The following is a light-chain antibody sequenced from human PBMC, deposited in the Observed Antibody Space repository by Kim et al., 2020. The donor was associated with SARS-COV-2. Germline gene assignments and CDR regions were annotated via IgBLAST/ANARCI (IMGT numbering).Light chain of an antibody. CDR1: QSVSSS. CDR2: GAS. Sequence: APGERATLSCRASQSVSSSLAWYQQKRGQAPRLLIYGASTRAIGIPARFSGSGSGTEFTLTISSPQSEDFAVYYCQQYNNWPPITFGQGTRLEIK. V-gene: IGKV3-15*01. J-gene: IGKJ5*01. CDR3: QQYNNWPPIT.